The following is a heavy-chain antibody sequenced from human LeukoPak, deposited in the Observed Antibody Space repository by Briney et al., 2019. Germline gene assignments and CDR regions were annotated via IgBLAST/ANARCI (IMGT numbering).Heavy chain of an antibody. Sequence: SVKVSCKASGGTFSSYAISWVRQAPGQGLEWMGRTIPIFGTANYAQKFQGRVTITADKSTNTAYMELSSLRSEDTAVYYCARGYCSGGSCHDHYYYYYMDVWGKGTTVTVSS. J-gene: IGHJ6*03. D-gene: IGHD2-15*01. CDR3: ARGYCSGGSCHDHYYYYYMDV. CDR2: TIPIFGTA. V-gene: IGHV1-69*06. CDR1: GGTFSSYA.